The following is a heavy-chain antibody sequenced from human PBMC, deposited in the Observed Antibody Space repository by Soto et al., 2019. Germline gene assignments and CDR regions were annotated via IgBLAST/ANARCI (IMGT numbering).Heavy chain of an antibody. V-gene: IGHV3-74*01. CDR3: ARVGDTYYYDSSDYYFDY. CDR2: INSDGSST. Sequence: GGSLILSCAASGFTFSSYWMHWVRQAPGKGLVWVSRINSDGSSTSYADSVKGRFTISRDNAKNTLYLQMNSLRAEDTAVYYCARVGDTYYYDSSDYYFDYWGQGTLVTVSS. D-gene: IGHD3-22*01. J-gene: IGHJ4*02. CDR1: GFTFSSYW.